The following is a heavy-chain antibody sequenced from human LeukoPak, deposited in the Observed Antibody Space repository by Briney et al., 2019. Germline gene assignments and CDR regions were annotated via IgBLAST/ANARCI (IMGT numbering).Heavy chain of an antibody. J-gene: IGHJ4*02. CDR2: ISSGSSYI. V-gene: IGHV3-21*01. Sequence: TGGSLRLSCAASGFNFNIYSMNWVRQAPGKGLEWISSISSGSSYINQADSVKGRFAISRDNTKNSVFLQMSSLRAEDTAVCYCTRDNELGGYKGWYFDYWGQGTLVTVSS. CDR3: TRDNELGGYKGWYFDY. CDR1: GFNFNIYS. D-gene: IGHD5-24*01.